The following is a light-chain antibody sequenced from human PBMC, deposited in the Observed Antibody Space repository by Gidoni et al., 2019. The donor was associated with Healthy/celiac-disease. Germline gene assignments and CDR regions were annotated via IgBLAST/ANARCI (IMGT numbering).Light chain of an antibody. Sequence: IVLTQSPGTLSLSPGEGATLSCRASQSFSSSYVAWYQQKTGQATRRLISGSARRATGSPERFRGSGSGTAFLLHIRRLEPEDCVVYYCQQYGSSLTKTFGGGTKVEIK. CDR1: QSFSSSY. V-gene: IGKV3-20*01. CDR3: QQYGSSLTKT. J-gene: IGKJ4*01. CDR2: GSA.